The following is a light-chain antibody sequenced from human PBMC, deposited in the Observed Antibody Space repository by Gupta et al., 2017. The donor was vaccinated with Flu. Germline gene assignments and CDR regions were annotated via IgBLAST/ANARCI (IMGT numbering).Light chain of an antibody. V-gene: IGLV7-43*01. CDR2: NKN. CDR3: LLYYSDAHFWV. J-gene: IGLJ3*02. Sequence: VTLTCASSTGAVSSGNYPGWFQQRPGQAPRLLIDNKNKKHSWTPAHFSGSLVGGKAALTLSGVQAEEEADYYCLLYYSDAHFWVFGGGTKLTVL. CDR1: TGAVSSGNY.